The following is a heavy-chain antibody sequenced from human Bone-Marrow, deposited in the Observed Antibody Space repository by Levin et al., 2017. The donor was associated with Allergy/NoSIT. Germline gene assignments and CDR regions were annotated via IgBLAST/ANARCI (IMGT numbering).Heavy chain of an antibody. Sequence: PSETLSLTCTVSGGSMSSNSYYWAWIRQPPGKGLEWIAFIYHTGSTFYKPSLRSRLTISVDTSKYQFSLNLRSVTAADTAVYYCASLIRGSAGYEYFDYWGQGSLVTVSS. CDR3: ASLIRGSAGYEYFDY. D-gene: IGHD5-12*01. J-gene: IGHJ4*02. CDR1: GGSMSSNSYY. CDR2: IYHTGST. V-gene: IGHV4-39*01.